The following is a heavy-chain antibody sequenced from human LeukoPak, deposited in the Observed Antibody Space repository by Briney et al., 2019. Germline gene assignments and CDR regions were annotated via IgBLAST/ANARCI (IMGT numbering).Heavy chain of an antibody. D-gene: IGHD2-15*01. CDR2: INHSGST. CDR3: ARALGYCSRGSCYAHP. J-gene: IGHJ5*02. Sequence: SETLSLTCAVYGGSFSGYYWSWIRQPPGKGLEWIGEINHSGSTNYNPSLKSRVTISVDTSKNQFSLKLSSVTAADTAVYYCARALGYCSRGSCYAHPWGQGTLVTVSS. CDR1: GGSFSGYY. V-gene: IGHV4-34*01.